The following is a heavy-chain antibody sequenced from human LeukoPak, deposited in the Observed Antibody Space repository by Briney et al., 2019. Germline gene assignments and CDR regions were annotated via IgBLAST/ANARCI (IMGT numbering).Heavy chain of an antibody. V-gene: IGHV4-39*07. D-gene: IGHD2-15*01. CDR3: ARDLLLRGLDY. CDR2: MYYSGST. CDR1: GGAISSSSTSY. Sequence: SETLSLTCTVPGGAISSSSTSYWGWVRQPPGKGLEWIGSMYYSGSTYYNPSLKSRVTIFVDASKNQFSLKLSSVTAADTAVYYCARDLLLRGLDYWGQGTLVTVSS. J-gene: IGHJ4*02.